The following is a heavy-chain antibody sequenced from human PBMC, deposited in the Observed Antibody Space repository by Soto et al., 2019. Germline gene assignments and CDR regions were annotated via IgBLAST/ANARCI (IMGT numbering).Heavy chain of an antibody. V-gene: IGHV4-59*01. CDR1: GGSSRRYY. CDR3: ARGSSGFGELLRYYYYYMDV. Sequence: PAETLCLTSTVSGGSSRRYYCSWIRQPPGKGLEWIGYIYYSGSTNYNPSLKSRVTISVDTSKNQFSLKLSSVTAADTAVYYCARGSSGFGELLRYYYYYMDVCGKVTTVPAS. CDR2: IYYSGST. J-gene: IGHJ6*03. D-gene: IGHD3-10*01.